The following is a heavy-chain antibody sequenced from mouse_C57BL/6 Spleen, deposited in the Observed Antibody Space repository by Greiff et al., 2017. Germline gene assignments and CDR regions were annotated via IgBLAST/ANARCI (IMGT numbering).Heavy chain of an antibody. CDR2: INPSSGYT. Sequence: VQLVESGAELARPGASVKMSCKASGYTFTSYTMHWVKQRTGQGLEWIGYINPSSGYTKYNQKFKDKATLTADKSSSTAYMQLSSLTSEDSAVYYCARRGDFHYYVSIFDDWGQGTTLTGSS. CDR3: ARRGDFHYYVSIFDD. J-gene: IGHJ2*01. CDR1: GYTFTSYT. V-gene: IGHV1-4*01. D-gene: IGHD1-1*01.